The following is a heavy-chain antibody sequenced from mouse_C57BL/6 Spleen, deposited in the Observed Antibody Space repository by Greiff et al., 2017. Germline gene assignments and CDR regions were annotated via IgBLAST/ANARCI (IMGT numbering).Heavy chain of an antibody. CDR2: IDPETGGT. J-gene: IGHJ4*01. CDR1: GYTFTDYE. V-gene: IGHV1-15*01. CDR3: TRAYGSRSYAMDY. Sequence: LMESGAELVRPGASVTLSCKASGYTFTDYELHWVKQTPVHGLEWIGAIDPETGGTAYNQKFKGKAILTADKSSSTAYMELRSVTSEDSAVYYCTRAYGSRSYAMDYWGQGTSATVAS. D-gene: IGHD1-1*01.